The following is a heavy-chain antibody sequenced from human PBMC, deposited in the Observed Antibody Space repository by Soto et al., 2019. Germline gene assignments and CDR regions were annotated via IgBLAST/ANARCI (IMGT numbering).Heavy chain of an antibody. CDR1: GYTFTSYA. CDR2: INSDNGNT. CDR3: ARGYTDYRDYWCDP. V-gene: IGHV1-3*01. D-gene: IGHD4-17*01. J-gene: IGHJ5*02. Sequence: QVQLVQSGAEVKKAGASVKVSCKASGYTFTSYAMHWVRQAPGQRLEWMGWINSDNGNTKYAQKFQGRVTITRDKSANTAYMELSSLRSEDTAVYYAARGYTDYRDYWCDPWDQATLVTVSS.